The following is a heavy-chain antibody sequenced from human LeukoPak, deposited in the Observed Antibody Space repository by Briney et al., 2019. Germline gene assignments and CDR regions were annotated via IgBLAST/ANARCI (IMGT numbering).Heavy chain of an antibody. CDR3: ARQPKYSGSYSYYYYYGMDV. D-gene: IGHD1-26*01. V-gene: IGHV4-59*08. CDR2: IYYSGST. Sequence: PSETLSLTCTVSGGSISSYYWSWIRQPPGKGLEWIGYIYYSGSTNYNPSLKSRVTISVNTSKNQFSLKLSSVTAADTAVYYCARQPKYSGSYSYYYYYGMDVWGQGTTVTVSS. CDR1: GGSISSYY. J-gene: IGHJ6*02.